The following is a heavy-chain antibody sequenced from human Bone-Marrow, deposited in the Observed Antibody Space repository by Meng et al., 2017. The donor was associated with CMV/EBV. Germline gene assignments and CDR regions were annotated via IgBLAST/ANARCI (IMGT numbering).Heavy chain of an antibody. V-gene: IGHV3-30*02. CDR2: IRDDGSNK. CDR1: GFTFSSYG. D-gene: IGHD5-18*01. J-gene: IGHJ4*02. CDR3: AKDGGGGYGVDY. Sequence: GESLKISCAASGFTFSSYGMHWVRQAPGKGLEWVAFIRDDGSNKYYADSVKGRFTISRDNSKNTLYLQMNSLRAEDTAVYYCAKDGGGGYGVDYWGQGTLVTVSS.